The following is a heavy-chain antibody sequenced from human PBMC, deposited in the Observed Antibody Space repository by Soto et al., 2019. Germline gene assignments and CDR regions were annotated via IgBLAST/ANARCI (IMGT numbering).Heavy chain of an antibody. D-gene: IGHD6-19*01. CDR3: AREIRNPYISGSVLMDY. J-gene: IGHJ4*02. V-gene: IGHV4-39*07. CDR2: IYYSGST. Sequence: SETLSLTCTVSGGSISSSSYYWGWIRQPPGKGLEWIGYIYYSGSTNYNPSLESRVTISVDTSKNQFSLKLSSVTAADTAVYYCAREIRNPYISGSVLMDYWGQGTLVTVSS. CDR1: GGSISSSSYY.